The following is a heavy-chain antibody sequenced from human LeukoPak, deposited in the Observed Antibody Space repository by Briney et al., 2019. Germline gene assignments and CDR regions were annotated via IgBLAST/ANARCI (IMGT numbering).Heavy chain of an antibody. J-gene: IGHJ4*02. CDR3: ARSTALWPQDY. CDR2: ISYDGSNK. D-gene: IGHD3-10*01. Sequence: GGSLRLSCAASGFTFSSYAMHWVRQAPGKGLEWVAVISYDGSNKYYADSVKGRFTISRDNSKNTLYLQMNSLRAEDTAVYYCARSTALWPQDYWGQGTLVTVSS. CDR1: GFTFSSYA. V-gene: IGHV3-30-3*01.